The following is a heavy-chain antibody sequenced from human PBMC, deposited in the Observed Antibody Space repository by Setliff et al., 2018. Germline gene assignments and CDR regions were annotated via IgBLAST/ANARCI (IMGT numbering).Heavy chain of an antibody. V-gene: IGHV4-39*01. CDR2: IYYSGST. CDR3: ARRDIVAQTSYDFWGMTDY. D-gene: IGHD5-12*01. J-gene: IGHJ4*02. CDR1: GGSISSSSHY. Sequence: SETLSLTCTVSGGSISSSSHYWGWIRQPPGKGLEWIGSIYYSGSTYYNPSLKSRVTISVDTSKNQFSLKLSSVTAADTAVYYCARRDIVAQTSYDFWGMTDYCGQGTRVTAPQ.